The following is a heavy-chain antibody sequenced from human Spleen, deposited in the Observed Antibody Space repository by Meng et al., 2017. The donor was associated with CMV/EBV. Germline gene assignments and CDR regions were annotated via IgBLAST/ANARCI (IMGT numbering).Heavy chain of an antibody. V-gene: IGHV4-61*01. CDR3: ARTTGTTGTFSFDN. Sequence: SETLSLTCTVSDDSVSNGIYYWSWIRQPPGKGLVWIGYIHYSGITHYNPSLKSRVTISVDTSKNQYSLQLSSVTAADTALYYCARTTGTTGTFSFDNWGQGTLVTVSS. J-gene: IGHJ4*02. D-gene: IGHD1-1*01. CDR2: IHYSGIT. CDR1: DDSVSNGIYY.